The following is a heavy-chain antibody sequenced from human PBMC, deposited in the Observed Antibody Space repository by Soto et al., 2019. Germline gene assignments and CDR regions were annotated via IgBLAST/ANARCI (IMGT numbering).Heavy chain of an antibody. D-gene: IGHD6-19*01. CDR3: ARSIAVAGAGAFDI. Sequence: QVQLVQSGAEVKKPGSSVKVSCKASGGTFSSYTISWVRQAPGQGLEWMGRIIPILGIANYARKFQGRVTIPADKSTSTAYMELSSLRSEDTAVYYCARSIAVAGAGAFDIWGQGTMVTVSS. CDR1: GGTFSSYT. J-gene: IGHJ3*02. CDR2: IIPILGIA. V-gene: IGHV1-69*02.